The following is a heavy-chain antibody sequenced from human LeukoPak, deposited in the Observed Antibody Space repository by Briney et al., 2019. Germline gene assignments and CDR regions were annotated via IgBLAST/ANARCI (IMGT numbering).Heavy chain of an antibody. V-gene: IGHV1-8*01. Sequence: ASVKVSCKASGYTFTSYDINWVRQATGQGLEWMGWMNPNSGNTGYAQKFQGRVTMTRNTSISTAYMELSSLRSEDTAVYYCATDRSGSYPTDAFDICGQGTMVTVSS. CDR1: GYTFTSYD. CDR3: ATDRSGSYPTDAFDI. J-gene: IGHJ3*02. CDR2: MNPNSGNT. D-gene: IGHD1-26*01.